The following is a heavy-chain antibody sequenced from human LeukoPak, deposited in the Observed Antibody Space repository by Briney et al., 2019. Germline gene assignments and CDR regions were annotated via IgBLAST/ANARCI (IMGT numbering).Heavy chain of an antibody. D-gene: IGHD7-27*01. J-gene: IGHJ4*02. CDR3: ARVSAGDYPDY. Sequence: GGSLRLSCADSGYTFSNYWMSWVRQAPGKGLEWVANIKEDGSEKSYVDSVKGRFTISRDNAKNSLYLQMNSLRAEDTAVYYCARVSAGDYPDYWGQGTLVTVSS. V-gene: IGHV3-7*03. CDR2: IKEDGSEK. CDR1: GYTFSNYW.